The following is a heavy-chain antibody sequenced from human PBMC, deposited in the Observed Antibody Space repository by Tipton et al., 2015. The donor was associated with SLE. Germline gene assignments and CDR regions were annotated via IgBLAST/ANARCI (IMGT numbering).Heavy chain of an antibody. CDR2: ISGSGGTT. Sequence: SLRLSCAASGFTFSSYTMNWVRQAPGKGLEWVSGISGSGGTTYYADSVKGRFTISRDNSKNTLYLQMNSLRAEDTAVYYCARSRLAAAAPDYWGQGTLVTVSS. D-gene: IGHD6-13*01. J-gene: IGHJ4*02. CDR1: GFTFSSYT. V-gene: IGHV3-23*01. CDR3: ARSRLAAAAPDY.